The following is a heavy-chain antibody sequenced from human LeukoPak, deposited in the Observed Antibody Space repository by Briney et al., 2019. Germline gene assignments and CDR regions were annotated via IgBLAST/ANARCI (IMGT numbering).Heavy chain of an antibody. D-gene: IGHD4-11*01. V-gene: IGHV3-33*06. CDR2: IWYDGSNK. J-gene: IGHJ4*02. CDR3: AKGPTTVTTYYFDY. Sequence: GGSLRLSCAASGFTFSSYGMHWVRQAPGKGLEWVAVIWYDGSNKYYADSVKGRFTISRDNSKNTLYLQMNSLRAEDTAVYYCAKGPTTVTTYYFDYWGQGTLVTVSS. CDR1: GFTFSSYG.